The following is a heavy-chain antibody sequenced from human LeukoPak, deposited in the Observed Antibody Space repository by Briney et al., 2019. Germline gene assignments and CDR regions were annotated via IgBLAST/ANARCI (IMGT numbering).Heavy chain of an antibody. J-gene: IGHJ4*02. D-gene: IGHD3-10*01. Sequence: GGSLRLSCAASEFTFSSYWMTWVRQAPGKGLEWVANINQDGSEKYYVDPVEGRFTISRDNAKNSLYLQMNSLRAEDTAVYYCVRAREAYYNVFPDYWGQGALVTVSS. CDR3: VRAREAYYNVFPDY. CDR1: EFTFSSYW. V-gene: IGHV3-7*01. CDR2: INQDGSEK.